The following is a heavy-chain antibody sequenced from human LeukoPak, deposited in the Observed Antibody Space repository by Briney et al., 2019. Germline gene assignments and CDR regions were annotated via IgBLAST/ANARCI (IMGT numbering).Heavy chain of an antibody. J-gene: IGHJ4*02. D-gene: IGHD5-24*01. CDR3: AKLGSMATQPFFDY. CDR2: IKQDGSET. CDR1: GFTFSTYW. V-gene: IGHV3-7*03. Sequence: PGGSLRLSCAASGFTFSTYWMTWVRQAPGKGPEWVANIKQDGSETAYVDSVRGRFTISRDNTKNSMYLQMNSLRAEDTAVYYCAKLGSMATQPFFDYWGQGTLVTVSS.